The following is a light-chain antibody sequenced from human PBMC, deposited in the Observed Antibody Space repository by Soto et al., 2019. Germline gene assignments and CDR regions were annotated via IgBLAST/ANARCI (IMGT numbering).Light chain of an antibody. CDR3: GPWDSSLSAVV. J-gene: IGLJ2*01. V-gene: IGLV1-51*01. Sequence: QSVLTQPPSVSAAPGQKVTISCSGSSSNIGNNYVSWYQQLPGTAPKLLIYANNKRPSGIPDRLSGSKSGTSATLGITGLQTGDEADYYCGPWDSSLSAVVFGGGTKLTVL. CDR1: SSNIGNNY. CDR2: ANN.